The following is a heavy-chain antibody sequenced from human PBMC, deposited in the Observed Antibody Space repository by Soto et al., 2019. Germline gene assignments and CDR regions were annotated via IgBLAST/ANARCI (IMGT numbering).Heavy chain of an antibody. D-gene: IGHD3-10*01. V-gene: IGHV3-74*01. CDR3: ARVRSGSYDWFDP. Sequence: EVQLVESGGGLVQPGGSLSLSCAASGFTFTNYWMHWVRQAPGKGLMWVSRINPDGSRTTYADSVKGRFAIFRDNAKNTLYLQMNSLRAEDTAVYYCARVRSGSYDWFDPWGQGTLVTVSS. CDR2: INPDGSRT. CDR1: GFTFTNYW. J-gene: IGHJ5*02.